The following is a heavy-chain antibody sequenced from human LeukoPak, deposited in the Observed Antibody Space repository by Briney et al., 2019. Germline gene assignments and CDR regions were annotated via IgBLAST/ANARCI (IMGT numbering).Heavy chain of an antibody. D-gene: IGHD6-19*01. CDR1: AGSISNHY. CDR2: IFYTGSY. V-gene: IGHV4-59*11. CDR3: ARGRSSLDL. J-gene: IGHJ5*02. Sequence: SETLSLTCTVAAGSISNHYWSWMRQSPGKGLEWIAYIFYTGSYNYNPSLKSRVYISVDTSKNQFSLNLTSVTAADTAVYYCARGRSSLDLWGQGTLATVSS.